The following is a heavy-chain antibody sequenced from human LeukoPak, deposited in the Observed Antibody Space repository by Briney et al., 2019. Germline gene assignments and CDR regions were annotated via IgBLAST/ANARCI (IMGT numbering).Heavy chain of an antibody. CDR3: ARGYSSGWVPRSYYFDY. CDR1: GYTFTSYY. Sequence: ASVKVSCKASGYTFTSYYMHWVRQAPGQGLEWMGIINPSGGSTSYAQKFQGRVTMTRDTSTSTVYMELSSLRSEDTAVYYCARGYSSGWVPRSYYFDYWRQGTLVTVSS. D-gene: IGHD6-19*01. CDR2: INPSGGST. J-gene: IGHJ4*02. V-gene: IGHV1-46*01.